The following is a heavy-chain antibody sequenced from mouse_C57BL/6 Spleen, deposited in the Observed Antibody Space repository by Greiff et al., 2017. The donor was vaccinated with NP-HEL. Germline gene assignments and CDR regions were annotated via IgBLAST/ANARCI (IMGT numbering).Heavy chain of an antibody. Sequence: QVQLKESGAELVRPGASVTLSCKASGYTFTDYEMHWVKQTPVHGLEWIGAIDPETGGTAYNQKFKSKATLTVDTSASTAYMQRSSLTSEDSAVYYCARKGDYDEGVNYWGQGTSVTVSS. CDR1: GYTFTDYE. CDR3: ARKGDYDEGVNY. J-gene: IGHJ4*01. D-gene: IGHD2-4*01. CDR2: IDPETGGT. V-gene: IGHV1-15*01.